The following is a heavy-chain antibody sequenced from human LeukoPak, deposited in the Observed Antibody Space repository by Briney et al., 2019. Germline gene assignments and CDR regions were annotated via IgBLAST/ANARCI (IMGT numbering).Heavy chain of an antibody. Sequence: ASVKVSCKASGYTFSDYFMRWVRQAPGQALEWMGWINANSGSTIYAQKFQGRVTMTRDTSISTAYMELSRLRSDDTAVYYCARDGAGVDSWGQGTLVIVSS. CDR2: INANSGST. CDR3: ARDGAGVDS. J-gene: IGHJ4*02. CDR1: GYTFSDYF. D-gene: IGHD1-26*01. V-gene: IGHV1-2*02.